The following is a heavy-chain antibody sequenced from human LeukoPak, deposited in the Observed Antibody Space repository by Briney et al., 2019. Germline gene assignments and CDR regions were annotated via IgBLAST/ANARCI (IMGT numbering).Heavy chain of an antibody. J-gene: IGHJ4*02. CDR1: GYTFTGYY. V-gene: IGHV1-2*02. Sequence: EASVKVSCKASGYTFTGYYMHWVRQAPGQGLEWMGWINPNSGGTNYAQKFQGRVTMTRDTSISTAYMELSRLRSDDTAVYYCARDRGYSYEYYFDYWGQGTLVTVSS. D-gene: IGHD5-18*01. CDR3: ARDRGYSYEYYFDY. CDR2: INPNSGGT.